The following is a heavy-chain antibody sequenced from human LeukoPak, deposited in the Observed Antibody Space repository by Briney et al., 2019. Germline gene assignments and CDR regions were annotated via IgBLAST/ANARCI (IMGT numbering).Heavy chain of an antibody. CDR1: GFTFTSYS. Sequence: GGSLRLSCAASGFTFTSYSMSWVRQAPGKGLEWVSGTSDRGDYTYYADSVKGRLTISRDSSKNTLFLQMNSLRAEDTALYFCARKAQYNGHYPLDYWGQGTLVTVSS. D-gene: IGHD1-7*01. V-gene: IGHV3-23*01. J-gene: IGHJ4*02. CDR2: TSDRGDYT. CDR3: ARKAQYNGHYPLDY.